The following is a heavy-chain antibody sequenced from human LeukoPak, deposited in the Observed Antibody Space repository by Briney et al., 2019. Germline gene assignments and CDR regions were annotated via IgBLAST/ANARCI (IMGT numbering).Heavy chain of an antibody. Sequence: SETLSLTCTVSGGSISSGSYYRSWIRQPAGKGLEWIGRIHTSGSTNYNPSLKSRVTMSVDTSKNQFSLKLSSVTAADTAVYYCARYCGSTNCYVDAFDIWGQGTVVTVSS. CDR2: IHTSGST. J-gene: IGHJ3*02. CDR1: GGSISSGSYY. CDR3: ARYCGSTNCYVDAFDI. D-gene: IGHD2-2*01. V-gene: IGHV4-61*02.